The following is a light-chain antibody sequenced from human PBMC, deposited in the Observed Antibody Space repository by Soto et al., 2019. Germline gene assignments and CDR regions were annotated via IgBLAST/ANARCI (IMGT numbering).Light chain of an antibody. V-gene: IGKV3-15*01. CDR3: QQYNNWPRT. Sequence: ERVMTQSPATLSVSPGERATLSCRASESVSSNLAWYQQKRGQAPRLLIYGASTRATGIPARFSGSGSGTEFTLTISSLQSEDFAVYYCQQYNNWPRTFGQGTKVDI. J-gene: IGKJ1*01. CDR1: ESVSSN. CDR2: GAS.